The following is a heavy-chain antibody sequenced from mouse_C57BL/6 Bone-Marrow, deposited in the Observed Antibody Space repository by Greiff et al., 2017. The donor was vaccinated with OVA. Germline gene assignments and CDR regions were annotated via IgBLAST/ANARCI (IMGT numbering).Heavy chain of an antibody. D-gene: IGHD2-4*01. Sequence: EVHLVESEGGLVQPGSSMKLSCTASGFTFSDYYMAWVRQVPEKGLEWVANINYDGSSTYYLDSLKSRFIISRDNAKNILYLQMSSLKSEDTATYYCARGRIYYDYDGLAMDYWGQGTSVTVSS. CDR2: INYDGSST. CDR1: GFTFSDYY. V-gene: IGHV5-16*01. J-gene: IGHJ4*01. CDR3: ARGRIYYDYDGLAMDY.